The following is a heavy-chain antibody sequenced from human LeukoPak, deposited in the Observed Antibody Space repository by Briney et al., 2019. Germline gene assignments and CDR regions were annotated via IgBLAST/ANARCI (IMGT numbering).Heavy chain of an antibody. D-gene: IGHD5-12*01. CDR3: ARGGVVATTPRWYYFDN. CDR1: GGSTSSISYY. Sequence: PSETLSLTCTVSGGSTSSISYYWGWIRQPPGKGLEWIGSIYYSGSTSYNPSLESRVTISVDTSKNQLSLKVNSVTAADTAVYYCARGGVVATTPRWYYFDNWGQGTLVTVSS. V-gene: IGHV4-39*07. J-gene: IGHJ4*02. CDR2: IYYSGST.